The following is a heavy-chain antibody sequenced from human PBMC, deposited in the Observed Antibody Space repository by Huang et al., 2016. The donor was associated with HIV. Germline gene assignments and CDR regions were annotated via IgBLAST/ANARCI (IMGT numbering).Heavy chain of an antibody. CDR1: GYTFTSYG. CDR2: ISSYLGPA. V-gene: IGHV1-18*01. CDR3: ARITLTGYFDY. Sequence: QIQLVQSGPEVKKPGAPVKVACKASGYTFTSYGISGVRQAPGQGLEWRGSISSYLGPAPLAQKVQGRVTMTRATAANPAYMELKSLRSDDTSVYYCARITLTGYFDYWGQGTLVTVSS. J-gene: IGHJ4*02. D-gene: IGHD3-9*01.